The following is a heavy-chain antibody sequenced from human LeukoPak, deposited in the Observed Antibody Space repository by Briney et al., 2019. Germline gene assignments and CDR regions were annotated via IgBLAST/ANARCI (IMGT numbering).Heavy chain of an antibody. V-gene: IGHV3-23*01. CDR3: AITHYYDSSGYD. D-gene: IGHD3-22*01. CDR1: GFDFNNYV. Sequence: GGSLRLSCAASGFDFNNYVMHWVRQAPGKGLEWVSAISGSGGSTYYTDSVKGRFTISRDNSKNTLYLQMNSLRAEDTAVYYCAITHYYDSSGYDWGQGTLVTVSS. CDR2: ISGSGGST. J-gene: IGHJ4*02.